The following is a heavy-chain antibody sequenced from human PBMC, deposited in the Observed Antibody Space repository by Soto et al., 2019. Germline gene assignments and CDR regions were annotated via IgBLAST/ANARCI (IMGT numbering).Heavy chain of an antibody. Sequence: QVQLVQSGAEVQKPGSSVKVSCKASGGTFSSYTISWVRQAPGQGLEWMGRIIPILGIANYAQKFQGRVTITADKSTSTAYMELSSLRSEDTAVYYCARGMQNPTLYYYYMDVWGKGTTVTVSS. J-gene: IGHJ6*03. CDR3: ARGMQNPTLYYYYMDV. CDR2: IIPILGIA. V-gene: IGHV1-69*02. D-gene: IGHD2-8*01. CDR1: GGTFSSYT.